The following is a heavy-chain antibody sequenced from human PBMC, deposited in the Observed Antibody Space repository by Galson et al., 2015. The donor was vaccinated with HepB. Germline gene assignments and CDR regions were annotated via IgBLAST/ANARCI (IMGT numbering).Heavy chain of an antibody. CDR2: VKQDGSEE. CDR1: GFTFTSSS. Sequence: SLRLSCAASGFTFTSSSMNWVRQAPGKGLEWVANVKQDGSEEYYVDSVKGRFTISRDNAKSSVYLQMNSLRAEDTAVYYCARVTMGAVAGTGFDYWGQGTLVTVSS. D-gene: IGHD6-19*01. CDR3: ARVTMGAVAGTGFDY. V-gene: IGHV3-7*04. J-gene: IGHJ4*02.